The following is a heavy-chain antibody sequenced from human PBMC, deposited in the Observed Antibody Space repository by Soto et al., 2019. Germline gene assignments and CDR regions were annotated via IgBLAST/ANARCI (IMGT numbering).Heavy chain of an antibody. J-gene: IGHJ4*02. CDR3: ARGWGYDSTDYYYAY. V-gene: IGHV1-69*19. CDR2: IIPIFGTA. Sequence: QVQLVQSGAEGRKPGSSVRVSCKASGGSFNRHTISWVRQAPGQGLEWMGGIIPIFGTANHAQKFQGRVRIIEDESTRTVYKELSSLRSDDTAIYYCARGWGYDSTDYYYAYWGQGTLVIVSS. D-gene: IGHD3-22*01. CDR1: GGSFNRHT.